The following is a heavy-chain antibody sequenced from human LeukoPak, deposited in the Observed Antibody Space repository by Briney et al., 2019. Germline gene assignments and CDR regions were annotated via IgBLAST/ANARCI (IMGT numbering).Heavy chain of an antibody. V-gene: IGHV3-15*01. CDR1: GLSFNNAY. J-gene: IGHJ4*02. Sequence: GGSLRLSCVASGLSFNNAYMSWVRQAPGKGLEWVGRIKSKYDDETTDYGAPVKGRFSILRDDSKNTVYLQLSSVKSEDTAVYYCTGYSPYEYDSSGHYFPYYWGQGTLVTVSS. CDR3: TGYSPYEYDSSGHYFPYY. CDR2: IKSKYDDETT. D-gene: IGHD3-22*01.